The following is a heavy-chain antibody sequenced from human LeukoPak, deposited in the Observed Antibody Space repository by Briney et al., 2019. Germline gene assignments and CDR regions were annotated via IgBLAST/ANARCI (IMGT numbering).Heavy chain of an antibody. V-gene: IGHV3-7*01. Sequence: PGGSLRLSCAASGFTFSSYWMTWVRQAPGKGLEWVANIKRDGSEKYYVDSVKGRFTISRDNAKNSLYLQMNSLRAEDTAVYYCASLVGTSHDSAFDIWGQGTMVTVSS. CDR2: IKRDGSEK. D-gene: IGHD1-26*01. CDR1: GFTFSSYW. CDR3: ASLVGTSHDSAFDI. J-gene: IGHJ3*02.